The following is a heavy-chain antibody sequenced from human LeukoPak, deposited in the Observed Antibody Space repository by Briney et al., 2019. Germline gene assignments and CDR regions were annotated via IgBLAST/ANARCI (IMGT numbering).Heavy chain of an antibody. J-gene: IGHJ4*02. CDR2: IKQDGSEK. CDR1: GFTFSSYW. D-gene: IGHD6-6*01. V-gene: IGHV3-7*01. Sequence: PGGSPRLSCAASGFTFSSYWMSWVRQAPGKGLEWVANIKQDGSEKYYVDSVKGRFTISRDNAKNSLYLQMNSLRAEDTAVYYCASLRRLVPPRYWGQGTLVTVSS. CDR3: ASLRRLVPPRY.